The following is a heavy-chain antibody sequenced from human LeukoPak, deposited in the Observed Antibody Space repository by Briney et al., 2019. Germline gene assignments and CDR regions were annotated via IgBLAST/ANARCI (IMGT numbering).Heavy chain of an antibody. V-gene: IGHV3-11*01. CDR1: GFTFSDYY. Sequence: GGSLRLSCAASGFTFSDYYMIWTRQAPGKGLEWVSYISSIGSTIYYADSVKGRFSISRDNAKNSLYLQMNSLRAEDTAVYYCARSGIAAAGTPFDYWGQGTLVTVSS. J-gene: IGHJ4*02. CDR3: ARSGIAAAGTPFDY. CDR2: ISSIGSTI. D-gene: IGHD6-13*01.